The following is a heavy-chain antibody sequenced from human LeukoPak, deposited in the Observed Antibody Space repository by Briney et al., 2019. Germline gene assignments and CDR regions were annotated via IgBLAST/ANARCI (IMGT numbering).Heavy chain of an antibody. CDR3: ASLYYDSSGYLDY. J-gene: IGHJ4*02. Sequence: GGSLRLSCAASGFTVSGNYMSWVRQAPGKGLEWVSVIYSGGSTYYADSVKGRFTISRDNSKNTLYLQMNSLRAEDTAVYYCASLYYDSSGYLDYWGQGTLVTVSS. V-gene: IGHV3-53*01. CDR1: GFTVSGNY. CDR2: IYSGGST. D-gene: IGHD3-22*01.